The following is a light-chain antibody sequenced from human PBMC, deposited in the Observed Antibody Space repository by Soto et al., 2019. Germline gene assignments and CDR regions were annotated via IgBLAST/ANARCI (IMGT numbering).Light chain of an antibody. Sequence: QSVLAQPASVSGSPGQSITISCTGTSSDVGGYNYVSWYQQHPGKAPKLMIYEVSNRPSGVSNRFSGSKSGNTASLTISGLQDEEEAAYYCSSYKSRSVCVFGTGTKVTV. CDR1: SSDVGGYNY. CDR3: SSYKSRSVCV. J-gene: IGLJ1*01. V-gene: IGLV2-14*01. CDR2: EVS.